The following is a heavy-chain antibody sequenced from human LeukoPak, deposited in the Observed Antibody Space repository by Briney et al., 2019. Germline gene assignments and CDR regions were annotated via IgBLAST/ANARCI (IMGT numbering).Heavy chain of an antibody. V-gene: IGHV3-23*01. Sequence: PGGSLRLSCAASGFTFSSYAMSWVRQAPGKGLEWVSAISGSGGSTYYADSVKGRFTISRDNSKNTLYLQINSLRVEDTAVYYCAKKISRITMVRGVISLDYWGQGTLVTVSS. J-gene: IGHJ4*02. CDR1: GFTFSSYA. D-gene: IGHD3-10*01. CDR3: AKKISRITMVRGVISLDY. CDR2: ISGSGGST.